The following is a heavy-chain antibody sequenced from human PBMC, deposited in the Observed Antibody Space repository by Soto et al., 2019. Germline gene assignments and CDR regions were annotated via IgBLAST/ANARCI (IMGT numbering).Heavy chain of an antibody. J-gene: IGHJ5*01. CDR3: ARHIAGLRTRGFDS. Sequence: QVHLQESGPGLVKPSGTLSLTCALSGGSITTNWWSWVRQPPGKGLEWIGEIYHSGTTNYHPCLRGRVTISVDKSNNQCSLNLNFVTAADWAVYYCARHIAGLRTRGFDSWGQGNLVTVSS. D-gene: IGHD2-21*01. CDR2: IYHSGTT. V-gene: IGHV4-4*02. CDR1: GGSITTNW.